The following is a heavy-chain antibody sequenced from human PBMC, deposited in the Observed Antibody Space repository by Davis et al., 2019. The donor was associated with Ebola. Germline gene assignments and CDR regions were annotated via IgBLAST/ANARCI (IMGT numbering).Heavy chain of an antibody. CDR2: ISAGGTAP. CDR1: EFTFSNYG. V-gene: IGHV3-23*01. CDR3: AKGLRGGPGGFDC. D-gene: IGHD2-8*02. J-gene: IGHJ4*02. Sequence: PGGSLRLSCVASEFTFSNYGMTWVRQAPGKGLEWVSSISAGGTAPYYADPVKGRFTISRDNSKSTLYLQMNILRADDTAVYYCAKGLRGGPGGFDCWGQGTLVTVSS.